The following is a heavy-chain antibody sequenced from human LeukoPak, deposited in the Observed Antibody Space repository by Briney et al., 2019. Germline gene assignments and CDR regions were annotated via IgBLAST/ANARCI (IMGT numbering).Heavy chain of an antibody. J-gene: IGHJ4*02. CDR3: ARTEMATIFPFDY. D-gene: IGHD5-24*01. CDR2: INSDGSSA. CDR1: GFMFRSYW. V-gene: IGHV3-74*01. Sequence: PGGSLRLSCAASGFMFRSYWMHWVRQAPGKGLVWVSRINSDGSSATYADSVKGRFTISRDNAKNTLYLQMNSLRDEDTAVYYCARTEMATIFPFDYWGQGTLVTVSS.